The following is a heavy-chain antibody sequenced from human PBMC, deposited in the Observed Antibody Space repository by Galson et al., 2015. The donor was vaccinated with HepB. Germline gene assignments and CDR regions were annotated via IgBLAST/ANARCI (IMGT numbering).Heavy chain of an antibody. D-gene: IGHD6-13*01. CDR1: GFTFSSYA. J-gene: IGHJ3*02. Sequence: SLRLSCAASGFTFSSYAMSWVRQAPGKGLEWVSAISGSGGSTYYADSVKGRFTISRDNSKNTLYLQMNSLRAEDTAVYYCAKWGRSSSWSAGGAFDIWGQGTMVTVSS. CDR3: AKWGRSSSWSAGGAFDI. V-gene: IGHV3-23*01. CDR2: ISGSGGST.